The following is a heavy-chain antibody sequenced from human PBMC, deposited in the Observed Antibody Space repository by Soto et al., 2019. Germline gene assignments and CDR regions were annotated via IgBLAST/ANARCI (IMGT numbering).Heavy chain of an antibody. V-gene: IGHV4-31*03. D-gene: IGHD3-10*01. J-gene: IGHJ3*02. CDR1: GGSISSGGYY. CDR3: AGAQNRHYGSGSYSRPNDAFDI. Sequence: SETLSLTCTVSGGSISSGGYYWSWIRQHPRKGLEWIGEINHSGSTNYNPSLKSRVTISVDTSKNQFSLKLSSVTAADTAVYYCAGAQNRHYGSGSYSRPNDAFDIWGQGTMVTVSS. CDR2: INHSGST.